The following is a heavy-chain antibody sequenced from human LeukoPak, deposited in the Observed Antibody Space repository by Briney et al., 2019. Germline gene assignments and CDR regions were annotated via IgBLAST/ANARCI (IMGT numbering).Heavy chain of an antibody. Sequence: GGSLRLSCAASGFTFSNYWMHWVRQAPGKGLVWVSRINTDGSTTSYVDSVKGRFTISRDNTKNTLYLHMNSLRAEDTAVYYCAREPPLTVGPDGGTDYYYGMDVWGQGTTVTVSS. J-gene: IGHJ6*02. CDR1: GFTFSNYW. CDR3: AREPPLTVGPDGGTDYYYGMDV. D-gene: IGHD4-23*01. V-gene: IGHV3-74*01. CDR2: INTDGSTT.